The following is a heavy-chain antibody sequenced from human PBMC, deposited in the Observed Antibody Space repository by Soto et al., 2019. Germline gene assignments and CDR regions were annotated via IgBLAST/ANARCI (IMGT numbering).Heavy chain of an antibody. CDR2: ISGSGGST. Sequence: EVQLLESGGGLVQPGGSLRLSCAASGFTFSSYAMCWVRQAPGKGLEWVSAISGSGGSTYYADSVKGRFTISRDNSKNTLYLQMNSLRAEDTAVYYCAKLNYGSGSYTGGRYYFDYWGQGTLVTVSS. V-gene: IGHV3-23*01. D-gene: IGHD3-10*01. CDR3: AKLNYGSGSYTGGRYYFDY. CDR1: GFTFSSYA. J-gene: IGHJ4*02.